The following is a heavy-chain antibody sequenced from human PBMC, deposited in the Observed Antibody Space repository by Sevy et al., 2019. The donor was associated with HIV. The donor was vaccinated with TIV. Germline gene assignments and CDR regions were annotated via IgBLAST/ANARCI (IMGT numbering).Heavy chain of an antibody. J-gene: IGHJ4*02. V-gene: IGHV1-69*13. Sequence: ASVKVSCKTSEATFSSYVIRWVRQAPGQGLEWMGGIIPIVGKTNYAQKFQGRVTITADESTSTAYMELSSLSSEDTAVYFCALGDYGDNSFDYWGQGTLVTVSS. D-gene: IGHD4-17*01. CDR1: EATFSSYV. CDR2: IIPIVGKT. CDR3: ALGDYGDNSFDY.